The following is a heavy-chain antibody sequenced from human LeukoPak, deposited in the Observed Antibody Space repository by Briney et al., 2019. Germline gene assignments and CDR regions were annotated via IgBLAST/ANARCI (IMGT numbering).Heavy chain of an antibody. D-gene: IGHD6-13*01. CDR1: GGSISSSSYY. CDR2: INHSGST. CDR3: VAPLYSSSWYY. Sequence: SETLSLTCTVSGGSISSSSYYWSWIRQPPGKGLEWIGEINHSGSTNYNPSLKSRVTISVDTSKNQFSLKLSSVTAADTAVYYCVAPLYSSSWYYWGQGTLVTVSS. V-gene: IGHV4-39*07. J-gene: IGHJ4*02.